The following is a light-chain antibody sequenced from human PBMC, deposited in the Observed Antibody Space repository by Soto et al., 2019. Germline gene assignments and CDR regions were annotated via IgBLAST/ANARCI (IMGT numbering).Light chain of an antibody. CDR3: QQYGSSPRT. CDR1: QSVSSSY. V-gene: IGKV3-20*01. J-gene: IGKJ1*01. CDR2: GAS. Sequence: EIVLTQSPGTLSLSPGEIATLSCRAGQSVSSSYLAWYQQKPGQAPRLLIYGASSRATGIPDRFSGSGSGTDFTLTISRLEPEDFAVYYCQQYGSSPRTFGQGTKVDIK.